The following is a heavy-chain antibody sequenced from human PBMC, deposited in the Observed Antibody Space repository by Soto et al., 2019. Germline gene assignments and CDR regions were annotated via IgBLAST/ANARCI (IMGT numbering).Heavy chain of an antibody. J-gene: IGHJ6*02. V-gene: IGHV1-18*01. D-gene: IGHD5-18*01. CDR2: ISTLNGNT. CDR1: GYDYVTYA. Sequence: QAQLVQSGAEVKKPGASVNVSCKASGYDYVTYAITWVRQRPGQGLEWMGWISTLNGNTNYAQNFQGRVTMTTDTSPRRVHLELRSLRSDDTAVYYCARRVQVWLPDYYGMDVWGQGTTVTVSS. CDR3: ARRVQVWLPDYYGMDV.